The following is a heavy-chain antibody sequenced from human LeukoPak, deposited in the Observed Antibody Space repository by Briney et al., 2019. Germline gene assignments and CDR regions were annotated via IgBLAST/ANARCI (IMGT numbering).Heavy chain of an antibody. CDR2: ISYDGSNK. Sequence: GRSLRLSCAASGFTFSSYAMHWVRQAPGKGLEWVAVISYDGSNKYYADSVKGRFTISRDNSKNTLYLQMNSLRAEDTAVYYCARETNYYDTGLDRSFDYWGQGTLVTVSS. D-gene: IGHD3-22*01. J-gene: IGHJ4*02. CDR3: ARETNYYDTGLDRSFDY. V-gene: IGHV3-30-3*01. CDR1: GFTFSSYA.